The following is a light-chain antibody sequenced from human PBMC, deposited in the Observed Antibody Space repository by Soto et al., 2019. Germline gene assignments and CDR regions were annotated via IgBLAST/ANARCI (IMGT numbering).Light chain of an antibody. V-gene: IGKV3-15*01. J-gene: IGKJ5*01. CDR2: GAS. Sequence: EIVMTQSPATLSVSPGERATLSCRASQSISNNLAWYQQKPGQAPSLLIFGASTRATGIPARFSGSGSGTEFTLSISSLQSEDFAVYSCQQYSQWPITFGQGTRLEIK. CDR1: QSISNN. CDR3: QQYSQWPIT.